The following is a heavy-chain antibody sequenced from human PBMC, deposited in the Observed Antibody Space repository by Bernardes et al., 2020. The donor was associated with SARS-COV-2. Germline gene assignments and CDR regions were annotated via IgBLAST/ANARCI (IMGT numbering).Heavy chain of an antibody. CDR2: FHSSGSA. J-gene: IGHJ4*02. Sequence: SETLSLTCSVSGGSISSSSYYWGWIRQPPGKGLEWIGSFHSSGSAYYNPSLKSRATISVDTSKNQFSLKLSSVTAADTAVFYCARQGRLHLLRAFDYWGQGTVVTISS. CDR1: GGSISSSSYY. D-gene: IGHD2-15*01. V-gene: IGHV4-39*01. CDR3: ARQGRLHLLRAFDY.